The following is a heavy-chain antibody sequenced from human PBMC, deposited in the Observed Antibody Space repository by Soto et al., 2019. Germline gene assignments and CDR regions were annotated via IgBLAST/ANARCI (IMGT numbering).Heavy chain of an antibody. CDR1: GYTFTGYY. Sequence: QVQLVQSGAEVKKPGASVKVSCKASGYTFTGYYIHWVRQAPGQGLEWMGWINPDYGGANYGEKFQGRVTMTIDTSITTAYMELSRLRSDDTAVYYCARDVGGTSPYLGYWGQGTLVTVSS. D-gene: IGHD3-16*01. J-gene: IGHJ4*02. CDR2: INPDYGGA. V-gene: IGHV1-2*02. CDR3: ARDVGGTSPYLGY.